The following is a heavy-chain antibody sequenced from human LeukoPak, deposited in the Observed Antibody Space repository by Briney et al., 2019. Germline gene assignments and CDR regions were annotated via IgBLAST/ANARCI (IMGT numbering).Heavy chain of an antibody. V-gene: IGHV4-61*02. Sequence: PSETLSLTCTVSGGSISSGSYYWSWIRQPAGKGLEWIGRIYSSGSTNYNPSLKSRVTISLDTSKNQFSLKLRSVTAADTAVYYCAREDAEQMDNSFDIWGQGAMVTVSS. D-gene: IGHD5-24*01. J-gene: IGHJ3*02. CDR3: AREDAEQMDNSFDI. CDR1: GGSISSGSYY. CDR2: IYSSGST.